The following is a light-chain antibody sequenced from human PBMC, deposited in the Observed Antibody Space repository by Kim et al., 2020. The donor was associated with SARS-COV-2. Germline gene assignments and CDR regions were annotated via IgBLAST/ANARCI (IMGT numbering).Light chain of an antibody. J-gene: IGKJ4*02. V-gene: IGKV1-8*01. CDR3: QQYYSYPLS. CDR1: QGISTY. Sequence: SAATGDRVNAAGRASQGISTYVAWYQQKAGNAPKLVLYGASTLQTGVPLRFSGSGSGTDFTHTINCLQSDDFATYYSQQYYSYPLSFGGGTKVDIK. CDR2: GAS.